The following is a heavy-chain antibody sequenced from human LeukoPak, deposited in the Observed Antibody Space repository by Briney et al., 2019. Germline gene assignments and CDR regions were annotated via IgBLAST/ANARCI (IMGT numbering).Heavy chain of an antibody. CDR3: EKPENYYYYGMDV. V-gene: IGHV3-23*01. CDR2: ISGGGGSA. J-gene: IGHJ6*02. Sequence: GGSLRLSCAASGFIFRSYAMSWVRQAPGRGLEWVSAISGGGGSAYYADSVKGRFTISRDNSENTLYLQMNSLRPEDTAVYYCEKPENYYYYGMDVWAQDPRVTVPS. CDR1: GFIFRSYA.